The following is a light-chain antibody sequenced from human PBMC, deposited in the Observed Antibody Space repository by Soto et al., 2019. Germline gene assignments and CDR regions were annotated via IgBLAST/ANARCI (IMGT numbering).Light chain of an antibody. CDR2: DAS. J-gene: IGKJ1*01. Sequence: DIQMPQSPSALSASVGDRVTITCRASQSISSWLAWYQQKPGKAPQLLIYDASSLQSGVPSRFSGSGYGTEFPITIRSLQSDDFATYYCPHYNSPFWTFGQGTTVELK. CDR3: PHYNSPFWT. V-gene: IGKV1-5*01. CDR1: QSISSW.